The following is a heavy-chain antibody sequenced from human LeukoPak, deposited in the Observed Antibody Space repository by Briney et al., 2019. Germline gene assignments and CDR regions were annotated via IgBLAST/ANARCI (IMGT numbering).Heavy chain of an antibody. Sequence: ASVKVSCKASGYTFTGYYMLWVRQAPGQGLEWMGWINPNSGGTSYAQKFQGRVTMTRDTFISTAYMELSRLRSDDTAVYYCAREDIAARTHDYWGQGTLITVSS. J-gene: IGHJ4*02. CDR3: AREDIAARTHDY. D-gene: IGHD6-6*01. CDR2: INPNSGGT. CDR1: GYTFTGYY. V-gene: IGHV1-2*02.